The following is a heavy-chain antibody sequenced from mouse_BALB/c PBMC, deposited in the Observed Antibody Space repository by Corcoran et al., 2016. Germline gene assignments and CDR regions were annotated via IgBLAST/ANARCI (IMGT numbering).Heavy chain of an antibody. D-gene: IGHD1-1*01. CDR3: ARDYYGSSYD. CDR2: IDPSNSVT. V-gene: IGHV1S127*01. J-gene: IGHJ2*01. CDR1: GYTFTSYW. Sequence: QVPLQQSARELVRPGASVKMSRKASGYTFTSYWMHWVKKRPGKGLEWIGMIDPSNSVTRLNQQFKDKATLNVDKSSNTAYMQLSSLTSEDSAVYYCARDYYGSSYDWGQGTTLTVSS.